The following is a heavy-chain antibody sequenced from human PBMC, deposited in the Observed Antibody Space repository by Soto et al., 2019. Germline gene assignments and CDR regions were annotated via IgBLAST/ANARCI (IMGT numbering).Heavy chain of an antibody. Sequence: SVKVSCKASGGTFSSYAMSWVRQAPGQGLEWMGGITPIFGTANYAQKFQGRVTITADESTSTAYMELSSLRSEDTAVYYCARPNYYDSSGYYYYFDYWGQGTLVTVSS. V-gene: IGHV1-69*13. D-gene: IGHD3-22*01. J-gene: IGHJ4*02. CDR1: GGTFSSYA. CDR3: ARPNYYDSSGYYYYFDY. CDR2: ITPIFGTA.